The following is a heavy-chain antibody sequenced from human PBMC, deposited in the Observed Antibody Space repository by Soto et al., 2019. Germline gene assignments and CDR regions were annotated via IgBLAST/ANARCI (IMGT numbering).Heavy chain of an antibody. D-gene: IGHD6-13*01. J-gene: IGHJ4*02. Sequence: PSETLSLTCSVSGGSISIGDYYWSWIRQPPGKGLEWIGYIYSSESTYYSPSLMSRVTISVDTSKNQFSLKLSSVTAADTAVYYCARAPVLQLPFDWGQGTLVTVSS. V-gene: IGHV4-30-4*01. CDR1: GGSISIGDYY. CDR2: IYSSEST. CDR3: ARAPVLQLPFD.